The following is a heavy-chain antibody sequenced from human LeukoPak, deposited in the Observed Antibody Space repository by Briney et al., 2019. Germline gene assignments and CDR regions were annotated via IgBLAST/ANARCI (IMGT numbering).Heavy chain of an antibody. D-gene: IGHD3-22*01. CDR2: FDPEDGET. J-gene: IGHJ4*02. V-gene: IGHV1-24*01. CDR3: ATSTYYYDSGDYFDY. Sequence: ASVKVSCKVSGYTLTELSMHWVRQAPGKGLEWMGGFDPEDGETIYAQKFQGRVTMTEDTSTDTAYMELSSLRSEDMAVYYCATSTYYYDSGDYFDYWGQGTLVAVSS. CDR1: GYTLTELS.